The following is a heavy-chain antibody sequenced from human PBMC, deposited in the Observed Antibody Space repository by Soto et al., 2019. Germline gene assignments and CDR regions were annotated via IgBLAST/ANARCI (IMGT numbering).Heavy chain of an antibody. V-gene: IGHV3-23*01. Sequence: GGSLTLSCAASGFPFSSYAMSWVRQAPGKGLEWVSAISGSGGSTYYADSVKGRFTISRDNSKNTLYLQMNSLRAEDTAVYYCAKYRAMDEFDYWGQGTLVTVSS. D-gene: IGHD5-18*01. CDR2: ISGSGGST. CDR1: GFPFSSYA. CDR3: AKYRAMDEFDY. J-gene: IGHJ4*02.